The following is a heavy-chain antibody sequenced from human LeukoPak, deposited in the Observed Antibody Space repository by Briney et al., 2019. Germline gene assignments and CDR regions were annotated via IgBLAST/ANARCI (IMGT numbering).Heavy chain of an antibody. V-gene: IGHV5-51*01. Sequence: ESLKISCKGSGYSFTSYSIAWVRQMPGKGLEWMGIIYPVDSDTRYSPSFQGQVTISAAKSISTAYLQWSSLKASDTAMYYCASDSGSYLRFGYWGQGTVVTVSS. CDR1: GYSFTSYS. CDR3: ASDSGSYLRFGY. J-gene: IGHJ4*02. D-gene: IGHD1-26*01. CDR2: IYPVDSDT.